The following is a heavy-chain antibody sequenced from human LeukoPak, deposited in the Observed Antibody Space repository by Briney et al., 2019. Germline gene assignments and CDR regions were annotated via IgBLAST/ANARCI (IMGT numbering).Heavy chain of an antibody. CDR3: ASRYYDIDY. V-gene: IGHV1-2*06. CDR1: GYTFIGYY. J-gene: IGHJ4*02. D-gene: IGHD3-22*01. CDR2: INPNGGGT. Sequence: ASVKVSCKASGYTFIGYYMHWVRQAPGQGLEWMGRINPNGGGTNYAQKFQGRVTMTRDTSISTAYMELSRLRSDDTAVYYCASRYYDIDYWGQGTLVTVSS.